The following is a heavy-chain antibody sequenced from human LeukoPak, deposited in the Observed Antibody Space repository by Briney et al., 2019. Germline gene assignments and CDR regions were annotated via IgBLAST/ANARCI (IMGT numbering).Heavy chain of an antibody. D-gene: IGHD1-26*01. CDR2: IGPYNGNT. Sequence: ASVKVSCKSSGYKLTSHGISWVRQAPGQGLEWIGWIGPYNGNTKYAQKFQGRVTVTTDTSTSTAYMELRSLRSDDTAVYFCARAVLGGPTVYYNYYHMDVWGKGTTVTVSS. J-gene: IGHJ6*03. V-gene: IGHV1-18*01. CDR3: ARAVLGGPTVYYNYYHMDV. CDR1: GYKLTSHG.